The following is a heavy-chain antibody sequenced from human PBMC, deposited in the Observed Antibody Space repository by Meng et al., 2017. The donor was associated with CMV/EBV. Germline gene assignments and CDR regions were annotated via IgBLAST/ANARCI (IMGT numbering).Heavy chain of an antibody. CDR3: ARGYCSSTSCYTRYYYGMDV. Sequence: LRLSGTVSGGSISSGGYYWSWIRQHPGKGLEWIGYIYYSGSTYYNPSLKRRVTISVDTSKNQFSLKLSSVTAADTAVYYCARGYCSSTSCYTRYYYGMDVWGQGTTVTVSS. V-gene: IGHV4-31*03. J-gene: IGHJ6*02. CDR2: IYYSGST. CDR1: GGSISSGGYY. D-gene: IGHD2-2*02.